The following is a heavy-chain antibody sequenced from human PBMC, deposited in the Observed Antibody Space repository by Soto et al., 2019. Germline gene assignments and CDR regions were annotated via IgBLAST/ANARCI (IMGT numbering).Heavy chain of an antibody. CDR3: ARDSGTYYDFWSGTRGNWFDP. J-gene: IGHJ5*02. V-gene: IGHV4-34*01. CDR1: GGSFSGYY. Sequence: SETLSLTCAVYGGSFSGYYWSWIRQPPGKGLEWIGEINHSGSTNYNPSRKSRVTISVDTSKNQFSLKLSSVTAADTAVYYCARDSGTYYDFWSGTRGNWFDPWGQGTLVTVSS. D-gene: IGHD3-3*01. CDR2: INHSGST.